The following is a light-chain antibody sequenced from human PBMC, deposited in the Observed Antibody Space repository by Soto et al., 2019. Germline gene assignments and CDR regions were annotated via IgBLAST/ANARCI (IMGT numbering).Light chain of an antibody. CDR3: QQYGSSSS. CDR1: QSVSSRY. J-gene: IGKJ1*01. Sequence: EIVVTQSPNTLSLSPGETATLSCRASQSVSSRYLGWYQQKPGQAPRLLTYGASTRATGIPDRISGSGSGPDFSPPIRRLEPEDFTVYCCQQYGSSSSLGQGTKVDIK. CDR2: GAS. V-gene: IGKV3-20*01.